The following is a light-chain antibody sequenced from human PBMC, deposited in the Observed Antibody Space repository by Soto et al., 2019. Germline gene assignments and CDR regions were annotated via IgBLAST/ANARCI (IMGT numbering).Light chain of an antibody. J-gene: IGKJ3*01. V-gene: IGKV1-39*01. Sequence: DIQMTQSPSSLSASVGDRVTITCRASQSISSYLNWYQQKPGKAPKLLIYAASSLQSGVPSRFSGSGSGTDFTLTISSLQPEEFATYYCQQSYSTPFTFGPGTKVAIK. CDR2: AAS. CDR3: QQSYSTPFT. CDR1: QSISSY.